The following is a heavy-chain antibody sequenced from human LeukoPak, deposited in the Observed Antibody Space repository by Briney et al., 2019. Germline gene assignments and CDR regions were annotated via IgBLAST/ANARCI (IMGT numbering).Heavy chain of an antibody. CDR2: IKQDGSEK. V-gene: IGHV3-7*01. Sequence: PGGSLRLSCAASGFTFSSYRMNWVRQAPGKGLEWVANIKQDGSEKYYVDSVKGRFSISRDNANNSLYLQMKSLRAEDSAVYYCARGTIVVVAGAVLDVWGKGTTVTISS. J-gene: IGHJ6*04. CDR1: GFTFSSYR. D-gene: IGHD2-2*01. CDR3: ARGTIVVVAGAVLDV.